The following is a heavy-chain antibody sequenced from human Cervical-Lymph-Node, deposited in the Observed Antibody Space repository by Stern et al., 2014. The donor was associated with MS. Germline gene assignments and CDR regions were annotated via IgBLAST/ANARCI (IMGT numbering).Heavy chain of an antibody. CDR2: INPNSGGT. CDR1: GDTFTDFY. D-gene: IGHD3-16*02. J-gene: IGHJ4*02. Sequence: QVQLEQSGADVKRPGASVKVSCKASGDTFTDFYIHWVRQAPGPGLEWMGRINPNSGGTKYAQKFQGRVTMTRDTSISVVYMELSSLRSDDTAVYYCARARDYVWGSSRSGFDYWGQGTLVTVSS. CDR3: ARARDYVWGSSRSGFDY. V-gene: IGHV1-2*06.